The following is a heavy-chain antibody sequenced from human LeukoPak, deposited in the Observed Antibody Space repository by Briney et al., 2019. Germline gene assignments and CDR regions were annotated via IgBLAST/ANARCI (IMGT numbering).Heavy chain of an antibody. D-gene: IGHD6-19*01. CDR2: IIPIFGTA. Sequence: SVKVSCKASGGTFSSYAISWVRQAPGQGLEWMGRIIPIFGTANYAQKFQGRVTITTDESTSTAYMELSSLRSEDTAVYYCAREGAVAGTFDCWGQGTLVTVSS. CDR3: AREGAVAGTFDC. J-gene: IGHJ4*02. V-gene: IGHV1-69*05. CDR1: GGTFSSYA.